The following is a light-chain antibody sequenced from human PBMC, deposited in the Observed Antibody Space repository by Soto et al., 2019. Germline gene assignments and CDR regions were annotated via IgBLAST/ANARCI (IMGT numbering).Light chain of an antibody. V-gene: IGKV1-5*01. CDR1: QTISTW. Sequence: DIQITQSPSTLSASVGDRVAITCLASQTISTWLAWYQQKPGKAPKLLIYDASILEGGVPSRFSGSGSGTQFTLTISSLQPDDSATYYCQQYNSYWTFGQGTKVDIK. J-gene: IGKJ1*01. CDR2: DAS. CDR3: QQYNSYWT.